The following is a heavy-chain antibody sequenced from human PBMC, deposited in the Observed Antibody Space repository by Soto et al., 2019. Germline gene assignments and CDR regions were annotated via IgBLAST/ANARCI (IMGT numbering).Heavy chain of an antibody. CDR2: ISAYNGNT. CDR3: ARVEFPRALLATMPDLDNWFDP. Sequence: GASVKVSCKASGYTFTGYGISWVRQAPGQGLEWMGWISAYNGNTNYAQKLQGRVTMTTDTSTSTAYMELRSLRSDDTAVYYCARVEFPRALLATMPDLDNWFDPWGQGTLVTVSS. J-gene: IGHJ5*02. D-gene: IGHD5-12*01. V-gene: IGHV1-18*01. CDR1: GYTFTGYG.